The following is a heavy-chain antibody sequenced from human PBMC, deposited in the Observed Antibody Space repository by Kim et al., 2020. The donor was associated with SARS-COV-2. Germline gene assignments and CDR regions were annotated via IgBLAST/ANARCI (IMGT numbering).Heavy chain of an antibody. J-gene: IGHJ6*02. CDR2: IYSGGSST. D-gene: IGHD3-10*01. Sequence: GGSLRLSCAASGFTFSSYAMSWVRQAPGKGLEWVSVIYSGGSSTYYADSVKGRFTISRDNSKNTLYLQMNSLRAEDTAVYYCAKRGLSYYGMDVWGQGTT. V-gene: IGHV3-23*03. CDR1: GFTFSSYA. CDR3: AKRGLSYYGMDV.